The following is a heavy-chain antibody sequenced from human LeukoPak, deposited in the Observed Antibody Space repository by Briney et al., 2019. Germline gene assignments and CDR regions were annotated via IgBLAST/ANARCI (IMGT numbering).Heavy chain of an antibody. J-gene: IGHJ6*02. Sequence: SETLSLICSVSGGSVNSDNSYWSWIRQPPGKRLEWIGYIHYSGSTNYNPSLKSRVSISIDASKNQFSLKLSSVTAADTAVYYCARQREATSYGLYYYYGMDVWGQGTTVTVSS. CDR1: GGSVNSDNSY. CDR3: ARQREATSYGLYYYYGMDV. V-gene: IGHV4-61*01. CDR2: IHYSGST. D-gene: IGHD4-17*01.